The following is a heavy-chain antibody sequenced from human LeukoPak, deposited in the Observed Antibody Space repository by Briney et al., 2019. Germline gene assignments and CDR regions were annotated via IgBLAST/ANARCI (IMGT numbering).Heavy chain of an antibody. CDR1: GESLKVYY. Sequence: PSETLSLTCAVYGESLKVYYWSWIRQPPGKGLEWIGEITHSGSTNYNPSLDSRVTISVDTSKNQFSLNLSSVTAADTAVYYCVKGPRVWKYFYYYMDVWGKGTTVTVSS. V-gene: IGHV4-34*01. J-gene: IGHJ6*03. CDR3: VKGPRVWKYFYYYMDV. D-gene: IGHD1-1*01. CDR2: ITHSGST.